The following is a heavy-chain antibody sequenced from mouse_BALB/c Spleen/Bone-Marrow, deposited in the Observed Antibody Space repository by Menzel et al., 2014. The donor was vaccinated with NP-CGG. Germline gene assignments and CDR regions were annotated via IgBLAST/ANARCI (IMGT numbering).Heavy chain of an antibody. Sequence: EESGGRLVKPDETLTLTCTVSGIYLSINAMIWVRQAPGKGLEWIGVIDNSDTTYYASWASGRFTISKTSSTTVGLRITSPTTEDTATYFCARGNPGYGNGAGLWGQGTLVTVS. V-gene: IGHV5-6-5*01. D-gene: IGHD2-2*01. CDR1: GIYLSINA. CDR2: IDNSDTT. CDR3: ARGNPGYGNGAGL. J-gene: IGHJ3*02.